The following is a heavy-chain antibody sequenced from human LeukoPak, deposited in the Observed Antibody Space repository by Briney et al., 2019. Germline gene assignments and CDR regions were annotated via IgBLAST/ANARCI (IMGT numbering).Heavy chain of an antibody. J-gene: IGHJ4*02. CDR2: ISSSSSYI. V-gene: IGHV3-21*01. CDR3: ARALGELSQIDY. Sequence: GGSLRLSCAASGFTFSSYSMNWVRQAPGKGLEWASSISSSSSYIYYADSVKGRFTISRDNAKNSLYLQMNSLRAEDTAVYYCARALGELSQIDYWGQGTLVTVSS. D-gene: IGHD3-16*02. CDR1: GFTFSSYS.